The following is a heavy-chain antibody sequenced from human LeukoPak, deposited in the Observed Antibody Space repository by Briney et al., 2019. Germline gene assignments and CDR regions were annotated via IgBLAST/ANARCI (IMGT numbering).Heavy chain of an antibody. V-gene: IGHV3-30*04. J-gene: IGHJ4*02. CDR2: MSYDGSNK. D-gene: IGHD3-10*01. CDR3: ASLWFGEVPFDY. CDR1: GFTFSSYA. Sequence: GGSLTLSCAASGFTFSSYAMHWVRQAPGKGLEWVAVMSYDGSNKYYADSVKGRFTISRDNSKNTLYLQMNSLRAEDTAVYYCASLWFGEVPFDYWGQGTLVTVSS.